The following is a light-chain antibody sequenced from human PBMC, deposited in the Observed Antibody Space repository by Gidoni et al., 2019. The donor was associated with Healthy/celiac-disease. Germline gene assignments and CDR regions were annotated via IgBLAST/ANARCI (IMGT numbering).Light chain of an antibody. V-gene: IGKV1-5*03. J-gene: IGKJ2*01. CDR1: QSISSW. CDR2: KAS. Sequence: DIQMTQSPSTLSASVGDRFTITCRASQSISSWLAWYQQKPGKAPKLLIYKASSLESGVPSRFSGSGSGTEFTITISRLQPDDFATYYCKKYNSYSTYTFGQGTKLEIK. CDR3: KKYNSYSTYT.